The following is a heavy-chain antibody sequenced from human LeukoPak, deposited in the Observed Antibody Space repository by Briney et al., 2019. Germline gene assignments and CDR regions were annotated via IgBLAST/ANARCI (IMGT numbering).Heavy chain of an antibody. CDR3: AKNVRDTGTFDY. D-gene: IGHD5-18*01. CDR1: GYTFTTYD. CDR2: MNPNSGNT. Sequence: ASVKVSCKASGYTFTTYDINWVRQATGQGLEWMGWMNPNSGNTGYAQRFQGRVTMTRDTSISTAYMELNSLTSEDTAVYYCAKNVRDTGTFDYWGQGTLVTVSS. V-gene: IGHV1-8*01. J-gene: IGHJ4*02.